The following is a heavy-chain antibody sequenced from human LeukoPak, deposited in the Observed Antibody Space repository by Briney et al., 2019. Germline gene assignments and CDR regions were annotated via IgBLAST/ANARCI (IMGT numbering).Heavy chain of an antibody. CDR1: GGSISSYY. Sequence: SETLSLTCTVSGGSISSYYWSWIRQPAGKGLEWIGRIYTSGSTNYNPSLKSRVTMSVDTSKNQFSLKLSSVTAADTAVYYCARGTLQRGGSYSHYYYMDVWGKGTTVTVSS. V-gene: IGHV4-4*07. CDR2: IYTSGST. D-gene: IGHD1-26*01. J-gene: IGHJ6*03. CDR3: ARGTLQRGGSYSHYYYMDV.